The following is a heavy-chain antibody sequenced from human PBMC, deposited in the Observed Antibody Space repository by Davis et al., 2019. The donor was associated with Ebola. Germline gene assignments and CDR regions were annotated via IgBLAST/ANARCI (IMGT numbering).Heavy chain of an antibody. CDR3: ARVRGYCTNGVCYDWFDP. CDR1: GFTFDDYG. Sequence: GESLKISCAASGFTFDDYGMSWVRQAPGKGLEWVSGINWNGGSTGYADSVKGRFTISRDNAKNSLYLQMNSLRAEDTALYHCARVRGYCTNGVCYDWFDPWGQGTLVTVSS. V-gene: IGHV3-20*01. J-gene: IGHJ5*02. CDR2: INWNGGST. D-gene: IGHD2-8*01.